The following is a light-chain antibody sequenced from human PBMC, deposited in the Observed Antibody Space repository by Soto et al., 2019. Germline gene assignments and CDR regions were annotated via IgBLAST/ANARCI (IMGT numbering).Light chain of an antibody. CDR2: GNV. Sequence: QSVLTQPPSVSGAPGQGVTISCTGSYANIGGGYDVHWYQHLPGTAPKLLVYGNVNRPSRVPDRFSGSKSDTSASLAITGLQAEDEADYYCQSYDSSLSAWVFGGGTKLTVL. CDR1: YANIGGGYD. V-gene: IGLV1-40*01. J-gene: IGLJ3*02. CDR3: QSYDSSLSAWV.